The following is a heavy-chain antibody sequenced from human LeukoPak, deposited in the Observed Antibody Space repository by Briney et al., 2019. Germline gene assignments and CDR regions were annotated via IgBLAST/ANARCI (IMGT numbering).Heavy chain of an antibody. Sequence: SETLSLTCTVSGGSISNYYWSWVRQPPGKGLEWIGYIYYSGSTNYNSSLKSRVTISVDTSKNQFSLKLSSVTAADTAVYYCARLDIVVVPVTQYYFDYWGQGTLVTVSS. J-gene: IGHJ4*02. V-gene: IGHV4-59*08. D-gene: IGHD2-2*03. CDR1: GGSISNYY. CDR3: ARLDIVVVPVTQYYFDY. CDR2: IYYSGST.